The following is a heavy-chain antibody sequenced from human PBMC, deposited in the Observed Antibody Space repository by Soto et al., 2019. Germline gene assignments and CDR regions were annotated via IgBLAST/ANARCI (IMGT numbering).Heavy chain of an antibody. D-gene: IGHD2-21*01. Sequence: ELQLVETGGGVIQTGGSLRLSCAASGFSISSNYIAWVRQPPGKGLEWVATTFSGGNTEYAASVKGRCSISRDNYKNTLYLQMANLRVEDTAVYYCARKPPSAIQGWAFGMDVWGQGTTVSVSS. CDR2: TFSGGNT. CDR1: GFSISSNY. J-gene: IGHJ6*02. CDR3: ARKPPSAIQGWAFGMDV. V-gene: IGHV3-53*02.